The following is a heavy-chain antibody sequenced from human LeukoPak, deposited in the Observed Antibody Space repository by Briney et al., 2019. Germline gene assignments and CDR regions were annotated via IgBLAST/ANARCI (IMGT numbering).Heavy chain of an antibody. CDR1: GFTFDDYA. CDR3: AKDIGPRGQYYFDY. D-gene: IGHD3-16*01. J-gene: IGHJ4*02. V-gene: IGHV3-9*03. CDR2: ISWNSGSI. Sequence: GGSLRLSCASSGFTFDDYAMHWVRQAPGKGLEWVSGISWNSGSIGYADSVKGRFTISRDNAKNSLYLQMNSLGAEDMALYYCAKDIGPRGQYYFDYWGQGTLVTVSS.